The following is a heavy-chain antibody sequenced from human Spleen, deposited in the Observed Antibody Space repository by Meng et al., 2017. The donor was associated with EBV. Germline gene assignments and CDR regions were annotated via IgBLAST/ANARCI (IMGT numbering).Heavy chain of an antibody. D-gene: IGHD1-26*01. CDR2: INSDGNVI. Sequence: VQGRGSGGVLVEPGGSLSLSCADSGFTLSSYWVHWVRQAPGKGLVWVSRINSDGNVITYADSVKGRFTISRDNAKNTVYLQMNNVRVEDTAVYYCAKDCFGAKDSWGQGTLVTVSS. V-gene: IGHV3-74*01. CDR3: AKDCFGAKDS. CDR1: GFTLSSYW. J-gene: IGHJ4*02.